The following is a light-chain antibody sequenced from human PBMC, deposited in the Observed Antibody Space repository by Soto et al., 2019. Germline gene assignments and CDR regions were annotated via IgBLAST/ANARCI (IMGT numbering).Light chain of an antibody. J-gene: IGKJ1*01. CDR1: QSVSSY. CDR3: QQYGSSGT. V-gene: IGKV3-11*01. CDR2: DAS. Sequence: IVLTHSPSTLSLSPVERATLSFRASQSVSSYLAWYQQKPGQAPRLLIYDASNRATGIPARFSGSGSGTDFTLTISSLEPEDFAVYYCQQYGSSGTFGQGTKVDIK.